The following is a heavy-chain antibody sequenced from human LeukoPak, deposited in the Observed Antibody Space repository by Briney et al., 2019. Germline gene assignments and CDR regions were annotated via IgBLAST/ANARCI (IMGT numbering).Heavy chain of an antibody. CDR1: GYTFTSYD. CDR3: ARGHSSSWYEH. D-gene: IGHD6-13*01. CDR2: MNPNSGNT. Sequence: ASVKVSCKGSGYTFTSYDINWVRQATGQGLEWMGWMNPNSGNTGCAQKFQGRVTMTRNTSISTAYMELSSLRSEDTAVYYCARGHSSSWYEHWGQGTLVTVSS. J-gene: IGHJ1*01. V-gene: IGHV1-8*01.